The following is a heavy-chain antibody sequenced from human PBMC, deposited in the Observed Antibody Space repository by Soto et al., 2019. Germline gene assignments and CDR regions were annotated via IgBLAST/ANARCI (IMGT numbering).Heavy chain of an antibody. CDR3: ARSRRTYIDAFDI. Sequence: QSGGSLRLSCAASRFTFSSYWMHWVRQAPGKGLVWVSRINSDGSNTGYADSVKGRFTISRDNAGTTLYLQMNSLRAEDTAVYYCARSRRTYIDAFDIWGQGTMVTVSS. J-gene: IGHJ3*02. D-gene: IGHD1-1*01. CDR2: INSDGSNT. CDR1: RFTFSSYW. V-gene: IGHV3-74*01.